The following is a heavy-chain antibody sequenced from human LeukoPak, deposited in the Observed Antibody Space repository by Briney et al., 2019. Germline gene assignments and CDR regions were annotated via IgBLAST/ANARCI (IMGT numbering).Heavy chain of an antibody. Sequence: SVKVSCKASGGTFSSYAISWVRQAPGQGLEWMGRIIPILGIANYAQKFQGRVTITADKSTSIAYMELSSLRSEDTAVYYCAREDTAMAHIHYFDYWGQGTLVTVSS. D-gene: IGHD5-18*01. J-gene: IGHJ4*02. CDR3: AREDTAMAHIHYFDY. CDR2: IIPILGIA. CDR1: GGTFSSYA. V-gene: IGHV1-69*04.